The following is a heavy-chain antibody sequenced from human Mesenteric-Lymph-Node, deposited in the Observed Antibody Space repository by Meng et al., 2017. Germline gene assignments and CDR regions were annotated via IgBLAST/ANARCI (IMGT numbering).Heavy chain of an antibody. CDR3: AQDLNWRTY. CDR1: GFTFSSYS. D-gene: IGHD1-20*01. CDR2: ISSSSSYI. J-gene: IGHJ4*02. V-gene: IGHV3-21*04. Sequence: GESLKISCAASGFTFSSYSMNWVRQAPGKGLEWVSSISSSSSYIYYADSVKGRFTISRDNAKNSLYLQMNSLRAEDTAVYYCAQDLNWRTYWGQGTLVTVSS.